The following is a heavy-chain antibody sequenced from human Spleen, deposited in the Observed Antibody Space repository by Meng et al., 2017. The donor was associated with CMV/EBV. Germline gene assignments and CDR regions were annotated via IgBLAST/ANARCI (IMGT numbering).Heavy chain of an antibody. CDR2: INHSGST. CDR3: VRGGAVAEEAPDY. Sequence: LQGGAGLLKPSETLSLTCAVYGGSFSGYYGSWIRQPPGKGLEWIGEINHSGSTNYNPSLKSRVTISVDTSKNQFSLKLSSVTAADTAVYYCVRGGAVAEEAPDYWGQGTLVTVSS. J-gene: IGHJ4*02. D-gene: IGHD6-19*01. V-gene: IGHV4-34*01. CDR1: GGSFSGYY.